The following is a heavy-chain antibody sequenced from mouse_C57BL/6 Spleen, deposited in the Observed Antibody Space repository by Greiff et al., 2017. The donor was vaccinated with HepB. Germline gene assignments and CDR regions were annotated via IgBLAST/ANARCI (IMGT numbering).Heavy chain of an antibody. D-gene: IGHD5-1*01. CDR2: IDPENGDT. V-gene: IGHV14-4*01. Sequence: SGAELVRPGASVKLSCTASGFNIKDDYMHWVKQRPEQGLEWIGWIDPENGDTEYASKFQGKATITADTSSNTAYLQLSSLTSEDTAVYYCTTSTSFRYFDVWGTGTTVTVSS. J-gene: IGHJ1*03. CDR3: TTSTSFRYFDV. CDR1: GFNIKDDY.